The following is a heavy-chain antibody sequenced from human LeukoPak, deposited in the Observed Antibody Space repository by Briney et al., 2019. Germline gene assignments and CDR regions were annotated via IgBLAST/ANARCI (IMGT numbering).Heavy chain of an antibody. V-gene: IGHV3-21*01. CDR1: GFTFSSYG. Sequence: GRSLRLSCAASGFTFSSYGMHWVRQAPGKGLEWVSSISSSSSYIYYADSVKGRFTISRDNAKNSLYLQMNSLRAEDTAVYYCARTRHSSRIDYWGQGTLVTVSS. CDR3: ARTRHSSRIDY. CDR2: ISSSSSYI. J-gene: IGHJ4*02. D-gene: IGHD6-13*01.